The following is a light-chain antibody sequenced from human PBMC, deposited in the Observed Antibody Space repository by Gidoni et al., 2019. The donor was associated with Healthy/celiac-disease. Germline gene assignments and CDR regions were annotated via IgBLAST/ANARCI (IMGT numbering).Light chain of an antibody. J-gene: IGKJ3*01. CDR3: QQYGSSST. Sequence: EIVLTQSPGTLSLSPGDRATLSCRASQSVSSSYLAWYQQKPGQAPRLLIYGASSRATGTPDRFSGSGSGTDFTLTISRLEPDDFAVYYCQQYGSSSTFGPGTKVDIK. CDR1: QSVSSSY. V-gene: IGKV3-20*01. CDR2: GAS.